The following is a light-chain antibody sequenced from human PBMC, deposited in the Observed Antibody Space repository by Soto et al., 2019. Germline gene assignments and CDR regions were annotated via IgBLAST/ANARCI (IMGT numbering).Light chain of an antibody. V-gene: IGKV1-5*01. CDR3: QQYNSYSQYT. Sequence: DIQMTQSPSTLSASVGDRVTITCRASQSISSWLAWYQQKPGKAPKLLIYDAPSLESGVPSRFSGSGSGTEFASTISSLQPDDFATYYCQQYNSYSQYTFGQGTKLEIK. CDR2: DAP. CDR1: QSISSW. J-gene: IGKJ2*01.